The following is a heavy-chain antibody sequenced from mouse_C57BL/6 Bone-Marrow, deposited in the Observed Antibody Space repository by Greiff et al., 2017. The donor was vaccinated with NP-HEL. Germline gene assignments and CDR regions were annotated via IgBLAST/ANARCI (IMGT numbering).Heavy chain of an antibody. CDR3: ARGNYYGSSPFAY. J-gene: IGHJ3*01. CDR1: GYTFTSYG. Sequence: QVHVKQSGAELARPGASVKLSCKASGYTFTSYGISWVKQRTGQGLEWIGEIYPRSGNTYYNEKFKGKATLTADKSSSTAYMEVRILTSEDSAVYFCARGNYYGSSPFAYWGQGTLVTVSA. D-gene: IGHD1-1*01. CDR2: IYPRSGNT. V-gene: IGHV1-81*01.